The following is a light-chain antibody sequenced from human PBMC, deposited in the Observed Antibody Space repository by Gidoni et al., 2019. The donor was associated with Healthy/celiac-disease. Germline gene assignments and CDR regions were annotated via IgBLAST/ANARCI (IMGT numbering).Light chain of an antibody. J-gene: IGKJ1*01. CDR1: QSVSSN. V-gene: IGKV3-15*01. Sequence: EIVMTQSPATLSVSPGERATLSCRASQSVSSNLAWYQQKPGQSPRLLIYGASLRATGIPARFSGSGSGTEFTLTISSLQSEDFAVYYCQQYNNWPRGTFGQXTKVEIK. CDR3: QQYNNWPRGT. CDR2: GAS.